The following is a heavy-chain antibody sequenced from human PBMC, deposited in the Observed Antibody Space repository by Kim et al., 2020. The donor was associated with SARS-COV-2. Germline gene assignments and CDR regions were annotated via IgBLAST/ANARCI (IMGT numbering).Heavy chain of an antibody. CDR3: ARHIPTVANVMWDGMDV. CDR1: GYSFTSYW. V-gene: IGHV5-51*01. Sequence: GESLKISCKGSGYSFTSYWIGWVRQMPGKGLEWMGIIYPGDSDTRYSPSFQGQVTISADKSISTAYLQWSSLKASDTAMYYCARHIPTVANVMWDGMDVWGQGTTVTVSS. D-gene: IGHD4-17*01. J-gene: IGHJ6*02. CDR2: IYPGDSDT.